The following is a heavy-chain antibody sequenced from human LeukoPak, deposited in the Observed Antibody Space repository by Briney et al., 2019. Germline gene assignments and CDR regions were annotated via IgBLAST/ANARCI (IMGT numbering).Heavy chain of an antibody. Sequence: GGSLRLSCAASGFTFSSYSMNWVRQAPGKGLEWVSAISGSGGSTYYADSVKGRFTISRDNSKNTLYLQMNSLRAEDTAVYYCAASGSYYDYWGQGTLVTVSS. CDR1: GFTFSSYS. V-gene: IGHV3-23*01. D-gene: IGHD1-26*01. CDR2: ISGSGGST. CDR3: AASGSYYDY. J-gene: IGHJ4*02.